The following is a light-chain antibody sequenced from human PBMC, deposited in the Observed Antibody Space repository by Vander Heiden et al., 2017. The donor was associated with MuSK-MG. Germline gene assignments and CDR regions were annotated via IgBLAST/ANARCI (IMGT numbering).Light chain of an antibody. J-gene: IGLJ3*02. CDR2: YKSDSDK. CDR1: SGINVGTYR. Sequence: QAVLTQPSSLSASPGGSASLTCTLRSGINVGTYRIYWYQQKPGSPPQYLLRYKSDSDKQQGSGVPSRFSGSKDASANAGILLGSGLQSENEADYYCMIWHGSAWVFGGGTKLTVL. V-gene: IGLV5-45*03. CDR3: MIWHGSAWV.